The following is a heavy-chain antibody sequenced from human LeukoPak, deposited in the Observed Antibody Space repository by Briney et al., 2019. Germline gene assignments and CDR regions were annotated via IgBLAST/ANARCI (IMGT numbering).Heavy chain of an antibody. CDR1: GFTFSSYS. CDR3: ARAYSSGWYGSENYFDY. V-gene: IGHV3-21*01. D-gene: IGHD6-19*01. Sequence: GGSLRPSCAASGFTFSSYSMNWVRQAPGKGLEWVSSISSSSSYIYYADSVKGRFTISRDNAKNSLYLQMNSLRAEDTAVYYCARAYSSGWYGSENYFDYWGQGTLVTVSS. CDR2: ISSSSSYI. J-gene: IGHJ4*02.